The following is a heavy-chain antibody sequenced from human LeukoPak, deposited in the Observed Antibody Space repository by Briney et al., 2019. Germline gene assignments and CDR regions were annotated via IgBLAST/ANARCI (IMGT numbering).Heavy chain of an antibody. CDR1: GYTFTSYA. J-gene: IGHJ4*02. Sequence: AASVKVSCKASGYTFTSYAMNWVRQAPGQGLEWMGWINTNTGNPTYAQGFTGRFVFSLDTSVSTAYLQISSPKAEDTAVYYRARGITIFGVVIPIFDYWGQGTLVTVSS. CDR3: ARGITIFGVVIPIFDY. D-gene: IGHD3-3*01. CDR2: INTNTGNP. V-gene: IGHV7-4-1*02.